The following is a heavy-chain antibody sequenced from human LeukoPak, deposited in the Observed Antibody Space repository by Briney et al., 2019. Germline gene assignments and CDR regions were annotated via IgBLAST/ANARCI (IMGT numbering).Heavy chain of an antibody. Sequence: SETLSLTCTVSGGSISSSNWWGWVRQPPGKGLECIGEIHHSGTTNYNPSLRSRVTISVDKAKNQFSLKLNSVTAADTAVYYCARAFLVGYSPEEYFFDYWGQGNLVTVSS. D-gene: IGHD2-15*01. V-gene: IGHV4-4*02. J-gene: IGHJ4*02. CDR1: GGSISSSNW. CDR3: ARAFLVGYSPEEYFFDY. CDR2: IHHSGTT.